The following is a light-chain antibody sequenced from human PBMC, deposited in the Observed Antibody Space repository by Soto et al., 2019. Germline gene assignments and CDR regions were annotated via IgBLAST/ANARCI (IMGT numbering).Light chain of an antibody. J-gene: IGKJ1*01. Sequence: EVVLTQSPGSLSLSPGEGASLSCRASQTVTNDYIAWYQQRPGQAPRLLIYGASSRATGIPDRFSGSGSGTDFTLTISRLEPEDFAVYYCQQYGSSPRTFGQGTKVDIK. CDR2: GAS. V-gene: IGKV3-20*01. CDR1: QTVTNDY. CDR3: QQYGSSPRT.